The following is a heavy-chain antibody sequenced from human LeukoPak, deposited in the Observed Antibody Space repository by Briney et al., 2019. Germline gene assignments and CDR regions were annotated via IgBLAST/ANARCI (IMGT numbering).Heavy chain of an antibody. CDR1: GFTFSTYA. J-gene: IGHJ4*02. CDR3: AKDLNRGLPDY. D-gene: IGHD2-21*01. Sequence: GGSLRLSCAASGFTFSTYAMHWVRQAPGKGLEGVAVVSYDGSKYYSDSVKGRFTISRDKSKKTMYLQMSSLRAEDTAVYYCAKDLNRGLPDYWGQGTLVTVSS. CDR2: VSYDGSK. V-gene: IGHV3-30*04.